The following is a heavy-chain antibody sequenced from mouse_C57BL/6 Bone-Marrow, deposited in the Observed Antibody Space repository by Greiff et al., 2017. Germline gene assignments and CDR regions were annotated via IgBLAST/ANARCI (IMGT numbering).Heavy chain of an antibody. J-gene: IGHJ2*01. CDR3: SSFDGNYFDF. Sequence: EVQLQQSGAELVRPGASVKLSCTASGFNIKDDYLPWVKQRPEQGLEWIGWIDPEIGDTEYASKFQGKATITSDTSSTTAYLQLSSLTSEDTAVYYCSSFDGNYFDFWGQGTPLTVAS. D-gene: IGHD2-3*01. V-gene: IGHV14-4*01. CDR2: IDPEIGDT. CDR1: GFNIKDDY.